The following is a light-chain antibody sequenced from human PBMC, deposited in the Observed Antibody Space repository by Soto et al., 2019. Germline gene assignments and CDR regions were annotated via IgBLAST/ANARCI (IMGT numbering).Light chain of an antibody. Sequence: EVVLTQSPATLSLSPGERATLSCRASESISSTLAWYQQKPGQAPRLLIYDISKRASGVPARFSGSGSGTDFTLTISSLEAEDFAVYYCQQYGTSPWTFGQGTKVEIK. J-gene: IGKJ1*01. CDR2: DIS. V-gene: IGKV3-11*01. CDR3: QQYGTSPWT. CDR1: ESISST.